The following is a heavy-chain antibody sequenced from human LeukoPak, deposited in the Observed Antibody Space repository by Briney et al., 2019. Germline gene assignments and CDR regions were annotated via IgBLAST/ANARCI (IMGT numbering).Heavy chain of an antibody. V-gene: IGHV4-39*07. J-gene: IGHJ4*02. D-gene: IGHD1-26*01. CDR3: ARGYSGSYGRFDY. Sequence: PSETLSLTCTVSGGSISGSSYYWGWIRQPPGKGLEWIGSIYYSGSTYYNPSLKSRVTISVDTSKNQFSLKLSSVTAADTAVYYCARGYSGSYGRFDYWGQGTLVTVSS. CDR2: IYYSGST. CDR1: GGSISGSSYY.